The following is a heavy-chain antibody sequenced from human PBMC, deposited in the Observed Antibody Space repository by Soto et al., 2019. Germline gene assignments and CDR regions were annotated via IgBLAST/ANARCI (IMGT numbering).Heavy chain of an antibody. V-gene: IGHV3-13*05. J-gene: IGHJ6*02. Sequence: EVQLVESGGGSVQPGESLRLSCAASGFSFRDYDMHWVRQRKGKGLEWVSALGAARDPYYVGSVKGRFSVSGDNAQNSLFLQMNNLRVDDTAVYFCARAYLGRLPRRADYYYAMDVWGRGTTVTVSS. CDR3: ARAYLGRLPRRADYYYAMDV. D-gene: IGHD1-26*01. CDR2: LGAARDP. CDR1: GFSFRDYD.